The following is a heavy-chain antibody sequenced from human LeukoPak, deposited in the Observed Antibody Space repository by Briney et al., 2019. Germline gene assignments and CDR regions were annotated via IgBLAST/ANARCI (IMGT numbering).Heavy chain of an antibody. CDR1: GFTFSSYR. D-gene: IGHD3-16*01. CDR3: ARARFAPLPDV. V-gene: IGHV3-7*01. J-gene: IGHJ4*02. Sequence: PGGSLRLSCAASGFTFSSYRMNWVRQAPGKGLEWVADMNQDGGVKYYVDSVKGRFIISRDNAKDSLYLQMNSLRAEDTPVYYCARARFAPLPDVWGQGTLVTVSS. CDR2: MNQDGGVK.